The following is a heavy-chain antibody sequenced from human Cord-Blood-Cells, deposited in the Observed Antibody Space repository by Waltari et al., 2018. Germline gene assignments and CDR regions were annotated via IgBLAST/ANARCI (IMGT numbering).Heavy chain of an antibody. Sequence: QLQLQESGPGLVKPSETLSLTCTVPAGSISSSSSYWGWIRQPPGKGLEWIGSIYYSGSTYYNPSLKSRVTISVDTSKNQFSLKLSSVTAADTAVYYCARHGAIAVAGFDYWGQGTLVTVSS. CDR1: AGSISSSSSY. CDR2: IYYSGST. J-gene: IGHJ4*02. CDR3: ARHGAIAVAGFDY. D-gene: IGHD6-19*01. V-gene: IGHV4-39*01.